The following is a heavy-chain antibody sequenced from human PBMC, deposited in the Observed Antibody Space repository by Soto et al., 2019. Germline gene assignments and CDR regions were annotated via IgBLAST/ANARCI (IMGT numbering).Heavy chain of an antibody. Sequence: QVQLVQSGAEVKKPGASVKVSCKASGYTFTSYDINWVRQATGQGLEWMGWMNPNSGNTGYAQKFQGRVTMTRNTSISTAYMELSSLRSEDTAVSYCARGPRGPVTKLYAHWYFALWGRGTLVTVSS. V-gene: IGHV1-8*01. CDR1: GYTFTSYD. D-gene: IGHD4-17*01. CDR3: ARGPRGPVTKLYAHWYFAL. J-gene: IGHJ2*01. CDR2: MNPNSGNT.